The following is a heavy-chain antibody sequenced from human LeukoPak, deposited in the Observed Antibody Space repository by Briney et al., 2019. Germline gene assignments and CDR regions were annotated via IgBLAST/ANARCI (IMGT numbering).Heavy chain of an antibody. CDR2: IKSKTDGGTT. Sequence: KSGGSLRLSCAASGFTFSNAWMSWVRQAPGKGLEWVGRIKSKTDGGTTDYSAPVKGRFTISRDNAKNSLYLQMNSLRAEDTAAYYCARVDDPFDIVVVPAAIPSDVWGKGTTVTVSS. D-gene: IGHD2-2*02. V-gene: IGHV3-15*01. CDR1: GFTFSNAW. J-gene: IGHJ6*04. CDR3: ARVDDPFDIVVVPAAIPSDV.